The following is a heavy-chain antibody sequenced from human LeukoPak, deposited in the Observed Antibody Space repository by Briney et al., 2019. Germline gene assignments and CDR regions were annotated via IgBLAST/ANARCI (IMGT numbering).Heavy chain of an antibody. CDR1: GGSISSNSYY. D-gene: IGHD6-13*01. J-gene: IGHJ6*02. CDR2: IYYSGST. V-gene: IGHV4-39*07. Sequence: PSETLSLTCTVSGGSISSNSYYWGWIRQPPGKGLEWIGSIYYSGSTYYNPSLKSRVTISVDTSKNQFSLKLSSVTAADTAVYYCARDYSASSWYSDGMDVWGQGTTVTVSS. CDR3: ARDYSASSWYSDGMDV.